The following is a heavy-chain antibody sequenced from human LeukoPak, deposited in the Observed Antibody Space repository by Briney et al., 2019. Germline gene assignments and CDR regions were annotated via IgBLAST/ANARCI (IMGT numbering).Heavy chain of an antibody. Sequence: GGSLRLSCAASGFTFSSYTMNWVRQAPGKGLEWVSLISGDGGSTYYADSVKGRFTISRDNSKNSLYLQMNSLRTEDTALYYCAKEYYDILTGYYNVLDYWGQGTLVTVSS. CDR2: ISGDGGST. CDR1: GFTFSSYT. J-gene: IGHJ4*02. D-gene: IGHD3-9*01. CDR3: AKEYYDILTGYYNVLDY. V-gene: IGHV3-43*02.